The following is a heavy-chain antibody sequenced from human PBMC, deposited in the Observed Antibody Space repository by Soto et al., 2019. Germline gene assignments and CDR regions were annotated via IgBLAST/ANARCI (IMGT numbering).Heavy chain of an antibody. CDR3: ARGLGDVPSYLDS. Sequence: EVQLVESGGGLVQPGRSLRLSCVASGFTFDDYVMHWVRQVPGKGLEWVSGIRWNSGNIDYADSVEGRFTISRDNAMNSLYLQMYTLCPEDTALYYCARGLGDVPSYLDSWGHGTLVSVSS. J-gene: IGHJ5*01. CDR2: IRWNSGNI. D-gene: IGHD3-16*01. CDR1: GFTFDDYV. V-gene: IGHV3-9*01.